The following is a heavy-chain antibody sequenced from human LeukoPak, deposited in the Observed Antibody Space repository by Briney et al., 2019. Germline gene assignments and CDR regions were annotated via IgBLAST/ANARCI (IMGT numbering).Heavy chain of an antibody. CDR3: AKDRPNFHENSGHYYRRDGDS. D-gene: IGHD3-22*01. Sequence: GGPLTLSCQASGFTFYMYAMSWVRQAPGKGLEWVASMCGTAGCTFYPDSVKGRFTISRDNSKNVLYLRMNSLTAEGTAIYYCAKDRPNFHENSGHYYRRDGDSWGPGTLVTVSS. V-gene: IGHV3-23*01. CDR1: GFTFYMYA. J-gene: IGHJ5*01. CDR2: MCGTAGCT.